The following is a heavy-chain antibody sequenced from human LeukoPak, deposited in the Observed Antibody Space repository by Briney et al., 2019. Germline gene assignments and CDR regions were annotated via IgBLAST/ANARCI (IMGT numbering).Heavy chain of an antibody. D-gene: IGHD2-15*01. CDR1: GFTFSSYA. Sequence: GGSLRLSCAASGFTFSSYAMHWVRQAPGKGLEYVSAISSNGGSTYYANSVKGRFTISRDNSKNTLYLQMGSLRAEDTAVYYCAKDHRLGGSIDYWGQGTLVTVSS. CDR3: AKDHRLGGSIDY. V-gene: IGHV3-64*01. CDR2: ISSNGGST. J-gene: IGHJ4*02.